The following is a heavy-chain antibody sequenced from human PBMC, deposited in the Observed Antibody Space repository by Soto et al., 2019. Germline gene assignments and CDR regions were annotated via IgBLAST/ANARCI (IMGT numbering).Heavy chain of an antibody. Sequence: QVQLQESGPGLVKPSETLSLTCTVSGGSISSYYLSWIRQPPGKGLEWIGYIYFSGGTNYNPSLKNRVTTSVDTSKTQFSLKLSSVTAADTAVYYCARESRSWYGAIWDYWGQGTLVTVSS. CDR2: IYFSGGT. D-gene: IGHD6-13*01. J-gene: IGHJ4*02. CDR1: GGSISSYY. CDR3: ARESRSWYGAIWDY. V-gene: IGHV4-59*12.